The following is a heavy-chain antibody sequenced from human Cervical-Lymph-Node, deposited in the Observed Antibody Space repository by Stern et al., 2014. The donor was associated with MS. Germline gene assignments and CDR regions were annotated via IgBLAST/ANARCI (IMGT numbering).Heavy chain of an antibody. CDR1: GGSISSYY. D-gene: IGHD2-8*01. CDR2: IYYSGST. V-gene: IGHV4-59*01. Sequence: QMQLVQSGPGLVKPSETLSLTCTVSGGSISSYYWSWIRQPPGKGLEWIGYIYYSGSTNYNPSLKSRVTISVDTSKNQFSLKLSSVTAADTAVYYCARASPRNMVYAIDYYGMDVWGQGTTVTVSS. CDR3: ARASPRNMVYAIDYYGMDV. J-gene: IGHJ6*02.